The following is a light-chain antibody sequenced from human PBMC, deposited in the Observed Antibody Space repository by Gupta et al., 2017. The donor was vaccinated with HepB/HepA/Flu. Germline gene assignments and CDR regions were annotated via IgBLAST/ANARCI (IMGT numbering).Light chain of an antibody. CDR1: QTVLYSSNNQNY. J-gene: IGKJ4*01. V-gene: IGKV4-1*01. CDR3: QQYYSTPLT. Sequence: DIVMTQSLDSLSVSLGERATINCKSSQTVLYSSNNQNYLAWYQQKPVQPPKLLIYWASTRESGVPDRFSGSGSGTDFTLTISSLQAEDVAVYYCQQYYSTPLTFGGGTKVEIK. CDR2: WAS.